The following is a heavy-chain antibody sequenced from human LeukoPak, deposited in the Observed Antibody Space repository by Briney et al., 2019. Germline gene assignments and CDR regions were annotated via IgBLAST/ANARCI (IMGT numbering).Heavy chain of an antibody. J-gene: IGHJ4*02. CDR1: GFTFSSYG. V-gene: IGHV3-23*01. D-gene: IGHD3-9*01. CDR3: AKGNYDILTGYLYYFDY. Sequence: PGGSLRLSCAASGFTFSSYGMSWVRQAPGKWLEWVSAIRGSGTSTYYADSVKGRFTISRDNSKNTLYLQMNSLRAEDTAVYYCAKGNYDILTGYLYYFDYWGQGTLVTVSS. CDR2: IRGSGTST.